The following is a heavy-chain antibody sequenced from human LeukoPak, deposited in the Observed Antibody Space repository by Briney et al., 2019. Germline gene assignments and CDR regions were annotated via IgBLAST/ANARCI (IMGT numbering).Heavy chain of an antibody. J-gene: IGHJ4*02. CDR3: ARDNGDYDFYY. V-gene: IGHV3-21*01. CDR1: GITLSNYR. CDR2: ISTSSSYI. Sequence: PGGSLRLSCAASGITLSNYRMNWVRQAPGKGLEWVSSISTSSSYIYYADSVKGRFTISRDNAKNSLYLQMNSPRAEDTAIYYCARDNGDYDFYYWGQGTLVTVSS. D-gene: IGHD4-17*01.